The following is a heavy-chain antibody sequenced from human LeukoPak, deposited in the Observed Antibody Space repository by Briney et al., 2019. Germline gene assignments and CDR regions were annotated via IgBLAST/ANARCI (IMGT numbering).Heavy chain of an antibody. CDR1: GYTFTVYY. J-gene: IGHJ3*02. D-gene: IGHD2/OR15-2a*01. V-gene: IGHV1-2*02. CDR3: ARTFFINGYDAFDI. CDR2: IYPNSGGT. Sequence: ASVNVSFKASGYTFTVYYMHRGRHAPGPGPGLVGWIYPNSGGTNYAQKFQGRVTMTRDRYISNAYMELSRLRSDDTAVYYCARTFFINGYDAFDIWGQGTMVTVSS.